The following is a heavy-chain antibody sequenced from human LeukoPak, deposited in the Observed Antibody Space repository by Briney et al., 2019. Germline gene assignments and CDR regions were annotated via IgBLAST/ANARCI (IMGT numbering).Heavy chain of an antibody. Sequence: SETLSLTCTVSGVSISRSSHYWGWIRQPPGKGLDWIGSISDSGNTYYNPSLKSRVAIPVDTSKNQFSLKLNSVTAADTAVYYCARHGASSSQYDYWGQGTLVTVSS. V-gene: IGHV4-39*01. D-gene: IGHD6-6*01. CDR1: GVSISRSSHY. CDR3: ARHGASSSQYDY. CDR2: ISDSGNT. J-gene: IGHJ4*02.